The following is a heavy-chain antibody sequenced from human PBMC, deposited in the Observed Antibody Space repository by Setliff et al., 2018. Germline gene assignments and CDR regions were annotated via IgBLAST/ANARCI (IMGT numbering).Heavy chain of an antibody. CDR3: AKEYVVISFVRNSHQHYGMDV. Sequence: NPSETLPLTCAVYGDSFSDYYWSWIRQPPGKGLEWIEEINHRGSTNYSPSLRSRVTMSVDTSKKQLSLKLSTVTAADTAVYYCAKEYVVISFVRNSHQHYGMDVWGPGTTVTVSS. CDR1: GDSFSDYY. V-gene: IGHV4-34*01. J-gene: IGHJ6*02. D-gene: IGHD2-21*01. CDR2: INHRGST.